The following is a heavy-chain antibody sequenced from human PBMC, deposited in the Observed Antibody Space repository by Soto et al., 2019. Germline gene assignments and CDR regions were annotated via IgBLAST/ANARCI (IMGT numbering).Heavy chain of an antibody. CDR2: IIPVFGTP. D-gene: IGHD3-10*01. CDR1: GGTFRTFA. Sequence: QVQLVQSGAEVKEPGSSVKVSCKASGGTFRTFAISWVRQAPRQGPEWMGGIIPVFGTPNYAQKFQGRVTITADESTSTAYMELSSLRSEDTAVYYCARGGSTMVRGPLVYGLDVWGQGTTVTVSS. J-gene: IGHJ6*02. CDR3: ARGGSTMVRGPLVYGLDV. V-gene: IGHV1-69*01.